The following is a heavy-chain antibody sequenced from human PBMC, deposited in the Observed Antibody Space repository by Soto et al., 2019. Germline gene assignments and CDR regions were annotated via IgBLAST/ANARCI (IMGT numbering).Heavy chain of an antibody. Sequence: EVQLVESGGGLVQPGGSLRLSCAASGLTFSSYWMHWVRQAPGKGLVCVARINSDGSGTSYADSVKGRFTVSRDNAKNTLYLQMNSLRADDTAVYYCARGSGAGGFDYWGQGTLVAVSS. D-gene: IGHD6-13*01. V-gene: IGHV3-74*01. CDR1: GLTFSSYW. CDR2: INSDGSGT. J-gene: IGHJ4*02. CDR3: ARGSGAGGFDY.